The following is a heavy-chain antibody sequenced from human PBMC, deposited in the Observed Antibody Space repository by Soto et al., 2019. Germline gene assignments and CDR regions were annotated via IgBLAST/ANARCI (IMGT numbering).Heavy chain of an antibody. D-gene: IGHD2-15*01. CDR2: IYYSGST. Sequence: SETLSLTCTVSGGSISSSSYYWGWIRQPPGKGLEWIGSIYYSGSTYYNPSLKSRVTISVDTSKNQVSLKLSSVTAADTAVYYCARHGRCSGGSCPWALDYWGQGTLVTVSS. CDR3: ARHGRCSGGSCPWALDY. V-gene: IGHV4-39*01. J-gene: IGHJ4*02. CDR1: GGSISSSSYY.